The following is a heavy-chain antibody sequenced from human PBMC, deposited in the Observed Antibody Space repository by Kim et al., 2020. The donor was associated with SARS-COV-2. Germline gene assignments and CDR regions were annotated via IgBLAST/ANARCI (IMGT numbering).Heavy chain of an antibody. J-gene: IGHJ4*02. D-gene: IGHD3-22*01. Sequence: SETLSLTCTVSGGSISSYYWSWIRQPPGKGMEWIGYIYYSGSTNYNPSLKSRVTISVDTSKNQFSLKLSSVTAADTAVYYCARPLYYYDSSGYGYWGQGTLVTVSS. V-gene: IGHV4-59*01. CDR2: IYYSGST. CDR3: ARPLYYYDSSGYGY. CDR1: GGSISSYY.